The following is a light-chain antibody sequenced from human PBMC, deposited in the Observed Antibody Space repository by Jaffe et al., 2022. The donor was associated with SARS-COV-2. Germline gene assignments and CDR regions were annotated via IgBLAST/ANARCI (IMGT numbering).Light chain of an antibody. V-gene: IGKV3-15*01. CDR2: GAS. Sequence: EIVMTQSPATLSVSPGERATLSCRASQSVSSNLAWYQQKPGQAPRLLIYGASTRATGFPARFSGSGSGTEFTLTISSLQSEDFAVYYCQQYNNWSYTFGQGTKLEIK. J-gene: IGKJ2*01. CDR3: QQYNNWSYT. CDR1: QSVSSN.